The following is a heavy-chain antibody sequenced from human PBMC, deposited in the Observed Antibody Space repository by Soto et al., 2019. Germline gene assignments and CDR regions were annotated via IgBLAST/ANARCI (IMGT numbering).Heavy chain of an antibody. CDR3: AKDLMFFGLVSYYMVV. J-gene: IGHJ6*03. Sequence: GGSLRLSCAASGFSFDDYAMHWVRQAPGKGLEWVSGISWNSGSIGYADSVKGRFTISRDNAKNSLYLQMNSLRAEDTALYYCAKDLMFFGLVSYYMVVWCNGTALTISS. CDR2: ISWNSGSI. V-gene: IGHV3-9*01. CDR1: GFSFDDYA. D-gene: IGHD3-3*01.